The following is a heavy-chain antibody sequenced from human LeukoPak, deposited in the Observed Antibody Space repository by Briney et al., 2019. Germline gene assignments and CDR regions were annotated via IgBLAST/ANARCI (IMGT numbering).Heavy chain of an antibody. CDR3: AKDNTRTAGAFDI. J-gene: IGHJ3*02. CDR1: GFTVSSKY. Sequence: GGSLRLSCAASGFTVSSKYMNWVRQAPGKGLEWVSVIESGGSTYYADSVKGRFTVSRDNFQNTLYLQMNSLRAEDTAVYCCAKDNTRTAGAFDIWGQGTMVTVSS. CDR2: IESGGST. V-gene: IGHV3-53*01. D-gene: IGHD2-15*01.